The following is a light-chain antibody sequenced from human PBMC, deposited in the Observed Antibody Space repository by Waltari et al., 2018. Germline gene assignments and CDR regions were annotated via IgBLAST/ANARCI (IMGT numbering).Light chain of an antibody. J-gene: IGLJ2*01. CDR3: SSYTSSSTLEVV. CDR1: SSDVGGYNY. CDR2: DVS. Sequence: QSALTQPASVSGSPGQSITISCTGTSSDVGGYNYVSWYQQHPGKAPKLMIYDVSNRPSGVSNLCSGSKAGNTASLTISGLQAEDEADYYCSSYTSSSTLEVVVGGGTKLTVL. V-gene: IGLV2-14*03.